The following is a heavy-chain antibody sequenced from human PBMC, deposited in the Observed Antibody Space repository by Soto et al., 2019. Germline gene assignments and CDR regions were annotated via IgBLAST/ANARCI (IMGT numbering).Heavy chain of an antibody. J-gene: IGHJ4*02. V-gene: IGHV3-23*01. CDR1: GFTLSSYA. D-gene: IGHD1-26*01. CDR2: FRHIGGIT. Sequence: EVQLLESGGGLVQPGGSLRLSCAASGFTLSSYAMSWVRQAPGKGLEWVSTFRHIGGITSYADSVKGRFTISRDNSKNTLYLQMNSPRAEDPAVNYRSRDPPYRMYYFHYWGQGTLVTVSS. CDR3: SRDPPYRMYYFHY.